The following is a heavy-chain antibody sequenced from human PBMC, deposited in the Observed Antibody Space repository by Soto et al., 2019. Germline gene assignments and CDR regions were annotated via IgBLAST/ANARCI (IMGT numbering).Heavy chain of an antibody. V-gene: IGHV3-23*01. CDR1: GFTFSTYA. D-gene: IGHD2-21*01. J-gene: IGHJ4*02. Sequence: GGSLRLSCAASGFTFSTYAMTWVRQAPGRGLEWVSTILNDETPFYTDSVKGRFTISRDNVRGTLYLQMNGLRVEDAALYYCAKDLFVTSGQRFFFDSWGQGSLVTVSS. CDR3: AKDLFVTSGQRFFFDS. CDR2: ILNDETP.